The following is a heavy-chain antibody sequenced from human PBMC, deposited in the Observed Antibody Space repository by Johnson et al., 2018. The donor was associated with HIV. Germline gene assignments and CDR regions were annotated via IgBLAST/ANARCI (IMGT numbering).Heavy chain of an antibody. CDR1: GFTFSSYA. D-gene: IGHD4-23*01. V-gene: IGHV3-30*04. CDR3: ASGEDYGGNYGAFDI. CDR2: ISYDGSNK. J-gene: IGHJ3*02. Sequence: QEQLVESGGGVVQPGRSLRLSCAASGFTFSSYAMHWVRQAPGKGLEWVAVISYDGSNKYYADSVKGRFTISRDNSKNTLYLQMNSLRAEDTAVYYCASGEDYGGNYGAFDIWCQGTMVTVSS.